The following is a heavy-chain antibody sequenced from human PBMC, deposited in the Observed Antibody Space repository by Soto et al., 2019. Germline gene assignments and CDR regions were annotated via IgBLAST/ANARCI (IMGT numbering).Heavy chain of an antibody. Sequence: SETLSLTCRVSGGSISNDYWTWIRQPPGKGLEWIGYIYKGGSINYNPSLKSRVTISVDTSNNQFSLKLSSVTAADTAVYYCAREFSSTWYSYFDYWGQGALVTVSS. V-gene: IGHV4-4*09. J-gene: IGHJ4*02. D-gene: IGHD6-13*01. CDR2: IYKGGSI. CDR3: AREFSSTWYSYFDY. CDR1: GGSISNDY.